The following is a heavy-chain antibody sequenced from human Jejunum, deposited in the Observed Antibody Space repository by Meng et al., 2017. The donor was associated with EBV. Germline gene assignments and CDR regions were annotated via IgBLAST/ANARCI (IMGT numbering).Heavy chain of an antibody. V-gene: IGHV3-74*03. Sequence: VPPVEPGGGCFQPGGSLRLSCAAAGFTFSTSWMHWVRQTPGKGLEWVSRINNDGSTTQYADSVRGRFTISRDNAKSTLYLQMNSLTAEDTAVYYCARNYRDYWGQGTLVTVSS. D-gene: IGHD4-11*01. J-gene: IGHJ4*02. CDR2: INNDGSTT. CDR1: GFTFSTSW. CDR3: ARNYRDY.